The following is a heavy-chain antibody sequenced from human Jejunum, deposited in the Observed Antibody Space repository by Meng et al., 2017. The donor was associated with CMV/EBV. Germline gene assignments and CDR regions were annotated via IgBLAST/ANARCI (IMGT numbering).Heavy chain of an antibody. CDR1: A. D-gene: IGHD4-17*01. J-gene: IGHJ4*02. CDR3: ARAGGSRYMIIGRDGDYVFDY. Sequence: AVSWGRQDRGHGGEWLGGIRHIYGTANNTQKIHGRGRITTDESTSTDYMELRSLRSEDADVYYCARAGGSRYMIIGRDGDYVFDYWGQGTLVTVSS. CDR2: IRHIYGTA. V-gene: IGHV1-69*05.